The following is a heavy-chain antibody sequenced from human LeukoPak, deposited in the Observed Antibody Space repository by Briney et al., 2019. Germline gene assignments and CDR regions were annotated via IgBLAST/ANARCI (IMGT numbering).Heavy chain of an antibody. J-gene: IGHJ4*02. Sequence: PGGSLRLSCAASGFTFSSYSMNWVRQAPGKGLEWVSVIYSGGSTYYVDSVKGRFTISRDNSKNTLYLQMNSLRAEDTAVYYCARVLIGGVIDYWGQGTLVTVSS. D-gene: IGHD3-16*02. CDR2: IYSGGST. V-gene: IGHV3-66*01. CDR1: GFTFSSYS. CDR3: ARVLIGGVIDY.